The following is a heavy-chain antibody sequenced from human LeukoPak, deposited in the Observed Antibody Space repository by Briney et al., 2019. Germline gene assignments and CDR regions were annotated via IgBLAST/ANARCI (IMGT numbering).Heavy chain of an antibody. CDR2: FDPEDGET. CDR3: ARDVQLERLRAFDI. V-gene: IGHV1-24*01. Sequence: ASVKVSCKVSGYTLTELSMHWVRQAPGKGLEWMGGFDPEDGETIYAQKFQGRVTMTEDTSTDTAYMELSRLRSDDTAVYYCARDVQLERLRAFDIWGQGTMVTVSS. J-gene: IGHJ3*02. CDR1: GYTLTELS. D-gene: IGHD1-1*01.